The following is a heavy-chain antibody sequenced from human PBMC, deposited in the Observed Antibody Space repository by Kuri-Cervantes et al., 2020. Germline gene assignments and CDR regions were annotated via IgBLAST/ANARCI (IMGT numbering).Heavy chain of an antibody. Sequence: GESLKISCAAFSSYWMHWVRQAPGKGLVWVSRISSDGSSTSYADSVKGRFTISRDNAKNSLRAEDTAVYYCAREGLEHGAWFGELFGIDYWGQGTLVTVSS. V-gene: IGHV3-74*01. J-gene: IGHJ4*02. CDR3: AREGLEHGAWFGELFGIDY. CDR1: SSYW. CDR2: ISSDGSST. D-gene: IGHD3-10*01.